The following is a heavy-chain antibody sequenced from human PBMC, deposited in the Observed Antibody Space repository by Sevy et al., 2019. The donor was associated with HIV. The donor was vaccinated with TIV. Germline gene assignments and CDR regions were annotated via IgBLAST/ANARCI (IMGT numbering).Heavy chain of an antibody. D-gene: IGHD3-10*01. Sequence: SETLSLTCTVSGGSISGYYWSWIRQPPGKGLEWIGCISHSGSTDYNPSLKSRVTISVDTSKNQFSLKLNSVTAADTAVYYCARASWFGELGNYLDYWGQGTLVTVSS. CDR2: ISHSGST. V-gene: IGHV4-59*13. CDR1: GGSISGYY. J-gene: IGHJ4*02. CDR3: ARASWFGELGNYLDY.